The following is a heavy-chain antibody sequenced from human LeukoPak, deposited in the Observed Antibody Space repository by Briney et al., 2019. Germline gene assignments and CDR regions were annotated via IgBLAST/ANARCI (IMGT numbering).Heavy chain of an antibody. CDR1: GFTFSTYA. Sequence: PGGSLRLSCAASGFTFSTYAMSWVRQAPGKGLEWVSAISGSGGTTYYADSVKGRFTISRDNSKNTLYLQMNSLRAEDTAVYYCAKIAAVAASPSSSSGMDVWAQGTPVTVSS. V-gene: IGHV3-23*01. CDR3: AKIAAVAASPSSSSGMDV. J-gene: IGHJ6*02. CDR2: ISGSGGTT. D-gene: IGHD6-19*01.